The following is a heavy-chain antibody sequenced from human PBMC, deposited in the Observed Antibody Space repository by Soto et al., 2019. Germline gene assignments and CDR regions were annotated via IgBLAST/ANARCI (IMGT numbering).Heavy chain of an antibody. CDR1: GYTFTSYY. V-gene: IGHV1-46*01. Sequence: ASVKVSCKASGYTFTSYYMHWVRQALGQGLEWMGIINPSGGSTSYAQKFHGRVTMTRDTSTSTVYMELSSLRSEDTAVYYCRRDKARRDTYYYYGMDVWGQDTTLTVSS. CDR2: INPSGGST. D-gene: IGHD5-18*01. J-gene: IGHJ6*02. CDR3: RRDKARRDTYYYYGMDV.